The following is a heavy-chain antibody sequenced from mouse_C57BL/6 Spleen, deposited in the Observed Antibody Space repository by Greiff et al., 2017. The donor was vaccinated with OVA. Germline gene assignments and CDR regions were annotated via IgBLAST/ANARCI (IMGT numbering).Heavy chain of an antibody. D-gene: IGHD1-1*01. V-gene: IGHV1-18*01. CDR1: GYTFTDYN. CDR3: AREFDYYGSGYAMDY. Sequence: EVQLVESGPELVKPGASVKIPCKASGYTFTDYNMDWVKQSHGKSLEWIGDINPNNGGTIYNQKFKGKATLTVDKSSSTAYMELRSLTSEDTAVYYCAREFDYYGSGYAMDYWGQGTSVTVSS. CDR2: INPNNGGT. J-gene: IGHJ4*01.